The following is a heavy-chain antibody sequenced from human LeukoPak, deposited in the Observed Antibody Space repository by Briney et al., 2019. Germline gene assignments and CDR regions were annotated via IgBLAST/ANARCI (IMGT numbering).Heavy chain of an antibody. J-gene: IGHJ4*02. CDR3: ARGTGIARPDY. CDR2: ISNSGGNT. Sequence: GGSLRLSCAASGFTFNNYAMTWVRQAPGKGLEWVSAISNSGGNTYYADSLKGRFTISRDNSNNTLYLQMYGLRAEDTAVYYCARGTGIARPDYWGQGTLVTVSS. CDR1: GFTFNNYA. V-gene: IGHV3-23*01. D-gene: IGHD6-6*01.